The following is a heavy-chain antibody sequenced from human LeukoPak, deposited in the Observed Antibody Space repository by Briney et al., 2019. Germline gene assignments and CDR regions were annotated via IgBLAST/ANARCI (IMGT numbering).Heavy chain of an antibody. CDR3: ARGVEPLAANTLAY. CDR1: GFTVITND. CDR2: LYSDGNT. D-gene: IGHD1-14*01. J-gene: IGHJ4*02. V-gene: IGHV3-53*01. Sequence: GGSLRLSCAASGFTVITNDMTWVRQAPGKGLEWVSVLYSDGNTKYADSVQGRFTTSRDNSKNTLYLEMNSLSPDDTAVYYCARGVEPLAANTLAYWGQETLVTVSS.